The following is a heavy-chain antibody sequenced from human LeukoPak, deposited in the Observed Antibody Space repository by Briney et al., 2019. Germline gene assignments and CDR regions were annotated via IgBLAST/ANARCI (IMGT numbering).Heavy chain of an antibody. V-gene: IGHV3-21*04. Sequence: GGSLRLSCAASGFTFSSYSMNCVRQAPGKGLEWVSSISSSSSYIYYADSVKGRFTISRDNAKNSLYLQMNSLRAEDTAVYYCVQEGPRGLAFDIWGQGTKVTVSS. CDR3: VQEGPRGLAFDI. J-gene: IGHJ3*02. CDR2: ISSSSSYI. CDR1: GFTFSSYS.